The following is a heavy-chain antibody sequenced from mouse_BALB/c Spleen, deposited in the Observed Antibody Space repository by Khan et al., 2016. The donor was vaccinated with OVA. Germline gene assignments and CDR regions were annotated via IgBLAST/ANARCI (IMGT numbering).Heavy chain of an antibody. D-gene: IGHD2-1*01. Sequence: EVQLQESGPDLVKPSQSLSLTCTVTGYSIPSGYAWHWIRQFPGNKLEWMAYIYFSGSINYNPSLKSRISVTRDTSKNQFFLQLNSVTSEDTATYYCTREGNYMDYWGQGTSVTVSS. CDR2: IYFSGSI. J-gene: IGHJ4*01. CDR3: TREGNYMDY. V-gene: IGHV3-1*02. CDR1: GYSIPSGYA.